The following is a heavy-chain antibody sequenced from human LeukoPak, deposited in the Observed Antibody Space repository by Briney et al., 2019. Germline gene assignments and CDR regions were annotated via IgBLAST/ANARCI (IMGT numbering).Heavy chain of an antibody. D-gene: IGHD2-21*01. Sequence: GGSLRLSCAASGFTFSSYAMHWVRQAPGKGLEWVAVISYDGSNKYYADSVKGRFTISRDNSKNTLYLQMNSLRAEDTAVYYCARVMTIGYCGGDCYASLWGQGTLVTVSS. CDR2: ISYDGSNK. CDR3: ARVMTIGYCGGDCYASL. CDR1: GFTFSSYA. V-gene: IGHV3-30-3*01. J-gene: IGHJ4*02.